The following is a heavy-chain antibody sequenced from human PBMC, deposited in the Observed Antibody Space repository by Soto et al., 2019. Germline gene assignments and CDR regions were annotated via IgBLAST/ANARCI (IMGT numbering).Heavy chain of an antibody. CDR2: VFYGGT. Sequence: SCEASGGTFSSYRINWIRQSPDKGLEWLGYVFYGGTDYNPSLGGRVSMSVETSKSQFSLKLTSVTVADTAVYYCASYRGALYFESWGPGILVTVSS. CDR3: ASYRGALYFES. J-gene: IGHJ4*02. D-gene: IGHD3-16*01. V-gene: IGHV4-59*01. CDR1: GGTFSSYR.